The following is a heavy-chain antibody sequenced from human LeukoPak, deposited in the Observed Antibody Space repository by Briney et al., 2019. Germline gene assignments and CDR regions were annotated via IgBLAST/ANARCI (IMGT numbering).Heavy chain of an antibody. J-gene: IGHJ4*02. D-gene: IGHD6-19*01. CDR3: ARGTLYSGWSYYFDY. CDR1: GGYISSYS. Sequence: SETLSPTCTGSGGYISSYSWSGIRQPPGKGLEWIGYIYYSGNTNYNPSLKSRVTISVDMSKNHFSLRLSSVTAADTAMYYCARGTLYSGWSYYFDYWGQGSQVTVSS. V-gene: IGHV4-59*12. CDR2: IYYSGNT.